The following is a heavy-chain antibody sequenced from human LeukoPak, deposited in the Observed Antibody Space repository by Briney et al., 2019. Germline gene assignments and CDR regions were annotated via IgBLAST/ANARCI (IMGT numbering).Heavy chain of an antibody. Sequence: SGGSLRLSCAASGFTFSSYWMSWVRQAPGKGLEWVANINRNGSYDYYVDSVKGRFTISRDNGENSVFLQMDSLRAEDTAVYYCARIAAAYYYYYMDVWGKGTTVTVSS. J-gene: IGHJ6*03. CDR1: GFTFSSYW. CDR3: ARIAAAYYYYYMDV. CDR2: INRNGSYD. V-gene: IGHV3-7*01. D-gene: IGHD6-13*01.